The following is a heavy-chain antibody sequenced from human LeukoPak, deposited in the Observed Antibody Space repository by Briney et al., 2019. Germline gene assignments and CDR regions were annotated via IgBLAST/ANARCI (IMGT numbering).Heavy chain of an antibody. V-gene: IGHV4-39*01. CDR3: ARHELRAAGYGDYVFLDY. J-gene: IGHJ4*02. CDR2: IYYSGST. CDR1: GGSISSSSYY. D-gene: IGHD4-17*01. Sequence: SETLSLTCTVSGGSISSSSYYWGWIRQPPGKGLEWIGSIYYSGSTYYNPSLKSRVTISVDTSKNQFSLKLSSVTAADTAVYYCARHELRAAGYGDYVFLDYWGQGTLVTVSS.